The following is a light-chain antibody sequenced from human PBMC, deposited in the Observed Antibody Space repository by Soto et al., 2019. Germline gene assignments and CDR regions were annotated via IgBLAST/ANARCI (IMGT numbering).Light chain of an antibody. CDR3: QSFDSSRIGLL. V-gene: IGLV1-40*01. Sequence: QSVLTQPPSVTGAPGQRVTISCTGSHSDIGAGYGVHWYQQFPHSAPKLLIYDTTNRPSGVPDRFSGSRSGTSASLAITGRQAEAEADYDYQSFDSSRIGLLFGGGTKLTVL. CDR1: HSDIGAGYG. J-gene: IGLJ2*01. CDR2: DTT.